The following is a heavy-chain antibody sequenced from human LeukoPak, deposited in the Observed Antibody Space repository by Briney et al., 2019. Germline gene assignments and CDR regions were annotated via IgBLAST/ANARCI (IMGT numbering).Heavy chain of an antibody. Sequence: GGSLRLSCAATGFTFSNYWMSWVRQAPGKGLEWVANIKQDGSEKYYVDSVKGRFTISRDNAKNSLYLQMNSLRVEDTAVYYCAREYRGSRYFRGQGTLVTVSS. CDR3: AREYRGSRYF. CDR2: IKQDGSEK. CDR1: GFTFSNYW. D-gene: IGHD2/OR15-2a*01. V-gene: IGHV3-7*01. J-gene: IGHJ4*02.